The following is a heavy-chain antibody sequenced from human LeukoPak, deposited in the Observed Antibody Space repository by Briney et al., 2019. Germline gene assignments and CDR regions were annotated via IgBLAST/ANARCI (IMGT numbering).Heavy chain of an antibody. CDR2: INPSGGST. J-gene: IGHJ4*02. V-gene: IGHV1-46*01. CDR1: GYTFTSYY. CDR3: ARATLSDYYFNY. Sequence: ASVKVSCKASGYTFTSYYMHWVRQAPGQWLEWMGIINPSGGSTSYAQKFRGRVTMTRDTSTNTVYMELSSLRSEDTAVYFCARATLSDYYFNYWGQGTLVTVSS.